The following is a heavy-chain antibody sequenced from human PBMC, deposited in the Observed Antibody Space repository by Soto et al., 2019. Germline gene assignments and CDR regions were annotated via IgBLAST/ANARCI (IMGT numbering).Heavy chain of an antibody. CDR3: ARVYMVRGTIIRYFDY. CDR1: GGSISSGDYY. Sequence: SETLSVTCTVSGGSISSGDYYWSWIRQPPGKGLEWIGYIYYSGSTNYNPSLKSRVTISVDKSKNQFSLKLSSVTAADTAVYYCARVYMVRGTIIRYFDYWGQGTLVTVSS. D-gene: IGHD3-10*01. V-gene: IGHV4-30-4*01. J-gene: IGHJ4*02. CDR2: IYYSGST.